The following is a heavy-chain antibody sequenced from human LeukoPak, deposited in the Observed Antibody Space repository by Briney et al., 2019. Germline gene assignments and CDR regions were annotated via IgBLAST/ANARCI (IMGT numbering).Heavy chain of an antibody. V-gene: IGHV3-11*04. CDR2: ISSSGSTI. CDR3: ARDRDRIADF. J-gene: IGHJ4*02. D-gene: IGHD6-13*01. Sequence: GGSLRLSCAASGFTFSDYYMSWIRQAPGKGLEWVSYISSSGSTIYYADSVKGRFTISRDNSKNTLYLQMNSLRTEDTAMYYCARDRDRIADFWGQGTLVTVSS. CDR1: GFTFSDYY.